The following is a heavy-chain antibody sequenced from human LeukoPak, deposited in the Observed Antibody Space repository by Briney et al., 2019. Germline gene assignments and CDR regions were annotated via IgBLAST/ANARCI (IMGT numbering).Heavy chain of an antibody. Sequence: GGSLRLSCAASGFTFSSYAMSWVRQAPGKGLEWVSAISGSGGSTYYADSVKGRFTISRDNSKNTLYLQMNSLRAEDTAVYYCAKSHSSGWYEGHWFDPWGQGTLVTVSS. CDR3: AKSHSSGWYEGHWFDP. J-gene: IGHJ5*02. V-gene: IGHV3-23*01. CDR2: ISGSGGST. D-gene: IGHD6-19*01. CDR1: GFTFSSYA.